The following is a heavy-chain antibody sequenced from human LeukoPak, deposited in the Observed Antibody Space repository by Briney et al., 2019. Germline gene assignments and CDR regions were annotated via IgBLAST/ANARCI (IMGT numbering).Heavy chain of an antibody. V-gene: IGHV4-59*08. CDR3: ARHSRYGDFDY. D-gene: IGHD4-17*01. CDR2: IYYSGST. J-gene: IGHJ4*02. Sequence: SETLSLTCTVSRGSISTYYWSWIRQPPGKGLEWIAYIYYSGSTSYNPSLKTRVTISVDMSKNQFSLKLSSVTAADTAVYYCARHSRYGDFDYWGQGTLLTVSS. CDR1: RGSISTYY.